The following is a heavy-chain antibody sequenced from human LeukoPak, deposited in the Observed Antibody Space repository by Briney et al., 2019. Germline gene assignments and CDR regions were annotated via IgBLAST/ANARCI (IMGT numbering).Heavy chain of an antibody. CDR3: ARVISASTYYYGSGRGLGY. Sequence: ASVKVSCKASGYTFTSYDINWVRQATGQGLEWMGWMNPNSGNTGYAQKFQGRVTMTRNTSISTAYMELSSLGSEDTAVYYCARVISASTYYYGSGRGLGYWGQGTLVTVSS. CDR2: MNPNSGNT. V-gene: IGHV1-8*01. D-gene: IGHD3-10*01. CDR1: GYTFTSYD. J-gene: IGHJ4*02.